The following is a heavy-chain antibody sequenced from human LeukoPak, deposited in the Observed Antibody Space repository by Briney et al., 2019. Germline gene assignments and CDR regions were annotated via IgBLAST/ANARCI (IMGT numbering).Heavy chain of an antibody. CDR3: ASGGYSSSWYGKIDY. V-gene: IGHV1-46*03. D-gene: IGHD6-13*01. CDR1: GYTFTSYY. CDR2: INPSGGST. J-gene: IGHJ4*02. Sequence: GASVKVSCKASGYTFTSYYMHWVRHTPGQGLEWMGKINPSGGSTSYALKFQGRVTMTRDTSTSTGYMELSSLRSKGTAVYYCASGGYSSSWYGKIDYWGQGTLVTVSS.